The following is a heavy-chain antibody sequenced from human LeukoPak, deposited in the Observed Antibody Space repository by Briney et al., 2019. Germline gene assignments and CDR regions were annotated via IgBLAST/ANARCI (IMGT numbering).Heavy chain of an antibody. CDR2: INHSGST. Sequence: SETLSLTCAVYGGSFSGYYWSWIRQPPGKGLEWIGEINHSGSTNYNPSLKSRVTISVDTSKNQFPLKLSSVTAADTAVYYCARGRNDYVWGSYRPYYFDYWGQGTLVTVSS. D-gene: IGHD3-16*02. V-gene: IGHV4-34*01. CDR3: ARGRNDYVWGSYRPYYFDY. J-gene: IGHJ4*02. CDR1: GGSFSGYY.